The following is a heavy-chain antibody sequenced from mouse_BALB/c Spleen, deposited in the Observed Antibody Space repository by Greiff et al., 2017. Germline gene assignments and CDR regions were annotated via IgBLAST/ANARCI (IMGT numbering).Heavy chain of an antibody. J-gene: IGHJ4*01. CDR2: IYPGSGST. CDR3: EREGNYDAMDY. CDR1: GYNFTSYW. V-gene: IGHV1-55*01. Sequence: QVQLQQPGAELVKPGTSVKLSCKASGYNFTSYWINWVKLRPGQGLEWIGDIYPGSGSTNYNEKFKSKATLTVDTSSSTAYMQLSSLASEDSALYDSEREGNYDAMDYGGQGTSVTVSS. D-gene: IGHD2-1*01.